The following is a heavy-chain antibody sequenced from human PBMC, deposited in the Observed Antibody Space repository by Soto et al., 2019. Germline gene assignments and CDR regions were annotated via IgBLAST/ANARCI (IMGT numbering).Heavy chain of an antibody. V-gene: IGHV3-23*01. D-gene: IGHD3-22*01. CDR3: AKYYYDSSSSRGASDI. Sequence: GGSLRLSCAASAFTLSSYAMNWVRQAPGKGLEWVSAISGSGDRTYYADSVKGRFTVSRDNSKNTLYLLLNSLRAGDTAIYYCAKYYYDSSSSRGASDIWGQGTMVTVSS. CDR2: ISGSGDRT. CDR1: AFTLSSYA. J-gene: IGHJ3*02.